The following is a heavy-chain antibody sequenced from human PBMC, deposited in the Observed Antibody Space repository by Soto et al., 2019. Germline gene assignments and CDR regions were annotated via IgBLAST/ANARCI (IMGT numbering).Heavy chain of an antibody. Sequence: GGSLRLSCAASGFTFSDYYMSWIRQAPGKGLEWVSYISSSGSTIYYADSVKGRFTISRDNAKNSLYLQMNSLRAEDTAVYYCHIVVVPAARNNYYYYGMDVWGQGTTVTVSS. J-gene: IGHJ6*02. D-gene: IGHD2-2*01. V-gene: IGHV3-11*01. CDR2: ISSSGSTI. CDR3: HIVVVPAARNNYYYYGMDV. CDR1: GFTFSDYY.